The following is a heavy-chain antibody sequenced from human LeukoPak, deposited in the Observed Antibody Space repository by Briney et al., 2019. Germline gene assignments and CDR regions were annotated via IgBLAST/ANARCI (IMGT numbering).Heavy chain of an antibody. V-gene: IGHV4-30-4*08. CDR1: GGSISSGDYY. CDR2: IYYSGST. D-gene: IGHD4-17*01. CDR3: TRRGTYGDYVDY. Sequence: SETLSLTCTVSGGSISSGDYYWSWIRQPPGKGLEWIGYIYYSGSTYYNPSLKSRVTISVDTSKNQFSLKLSSVTAADTAAYYCTRRGTYGDYVDYWGLGTLVTVSS. J-gene: IGHJ4*02.